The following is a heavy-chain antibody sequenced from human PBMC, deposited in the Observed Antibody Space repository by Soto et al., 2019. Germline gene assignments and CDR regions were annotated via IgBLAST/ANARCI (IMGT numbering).Heavy chain of an antibody. CDR3: PHPPAASAYF. CDR1: GVSVSSYA. CDR2: ISPVSIGT. V-gene: IGHV3-23*01. D-gene: IGHD2-2*01. J-gene: IGHJ4*02. Sequence: SLRRSCASSGVSVSSYAVGWVRQAPGRGLEWISAISPVSIGTDYTESFKGRFTISRDNSKNPLYLQLHTLRAGDTAAPSCPHPPAASAYFWRQGTPVPVSP.